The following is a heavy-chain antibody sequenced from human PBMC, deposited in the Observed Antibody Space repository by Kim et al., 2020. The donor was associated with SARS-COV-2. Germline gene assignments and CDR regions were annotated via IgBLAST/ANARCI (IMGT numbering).Heavy chain of an antibody. D-gene: IGHD2-2*01. V-gene: IGHV1-69*01. CDR2: IIPIFGTA. Sequence: KVSCKASGGTFSSYAISWVRQAPGQGLEWMGGIIPIFGTANYAQKFQGRVTITADESTSTAYMELSSLRSEDTAVYYCARVAFGVPAAERENWFDPWGQGTLVTVSS. J-gene: IGHJ5*02. CDR3: ARVAFGVPAAERENWFDP. CDR1: GGTFSSYA.